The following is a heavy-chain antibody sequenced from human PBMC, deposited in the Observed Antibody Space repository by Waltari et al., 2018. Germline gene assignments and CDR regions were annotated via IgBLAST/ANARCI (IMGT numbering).Heavy chain of an antibody. J-gene: IGHJ6*03. V-gene: IGHV4-59*01. CDR2: IDYSGST. Sequence: QVQLQESGPGLVKPSETLSLTCTVSGGSISSYYWSWIRQPPGKGLEWIGYIDYSGSTNSNPSLKIRVTISVDTSKNQFSLKLSSVTAADTAVYYCATATRSGSGSPYYYYMDVWGKGTTVTVSS. CDR1: GGSISSYY. CDR3: ATATRSGSGSPYYYYMDV. D-gene: IGHD3-10*01.